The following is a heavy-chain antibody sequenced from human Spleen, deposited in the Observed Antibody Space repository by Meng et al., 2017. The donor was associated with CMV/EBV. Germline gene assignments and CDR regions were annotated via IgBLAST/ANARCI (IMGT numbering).Heavy chain of an antibody. Sequence: GESLKISCAASGFTFSSYAMSWVRQAPGKGLEWVSATSGRGGSTYHADSVKGRFTISRQDAKVSLYLQLSRLRDGDRCCPDSTYFSSHSWGQGSLVTVSS. CDR3: TYFSSHS. J-gene: IGHJ4*02. CDR1: GFTFSSYA. D-gene: IGHD2/OR15-2a*01. V-gene: IGHV3-23*01. CDR2: TSGRGGST.